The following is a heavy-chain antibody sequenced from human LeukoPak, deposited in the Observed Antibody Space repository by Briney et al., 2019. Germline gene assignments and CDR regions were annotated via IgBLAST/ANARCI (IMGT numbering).Heavy chain of an antibody. J-gene: IGHJ4*02. Sequence: SETLSLTRAVYGGSFSGYYWSWIRQPPGKGLEWIGEINHSGSTNYNPSLKSRVTISVDTSKNQFSLKLSSVTAADTAVYYCARGVGRDSSGYFRPFDYWGQGTLVTVSS. CDR1: GGSFSGYY. CDR3: ARGVGRDSSGYFRPFDY. D-gene: IGHD3-22*01. V-gene: IGHV4-34*01. CDR2: INHSGST.